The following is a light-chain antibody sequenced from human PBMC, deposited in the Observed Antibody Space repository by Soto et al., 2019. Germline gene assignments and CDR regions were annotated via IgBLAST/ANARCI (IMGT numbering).Light chain of an antibody. V-gene: IGKV1-5*01. Sequence: DIQMTQSPSTLSASVGDRVTITCRASQSFSSWLAWYQQKPGKAPKLLIYDASSLESGVPSRFSGSGSGTEFTLTISSLQPDDFATYYCQQRNSYPITFGQGTRLEIK. CDR1: QSFSSW. J-gene: IGKJ5*01. CDR3: QQRNSYPIT. CDR2: DAS.